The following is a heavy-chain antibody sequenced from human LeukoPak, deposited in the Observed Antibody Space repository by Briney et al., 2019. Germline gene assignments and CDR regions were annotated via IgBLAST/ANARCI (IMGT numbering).Heavy chain of an antibody. Sequence: SETLSLTCAVYGGSFSGYYWSWIRQPPGKGLEWIGEINHSGSTNYNPSLKSRVTISVDTSKNQFSLKLSSVTAADTAVYYCARRTYYYGSGSYYPYYYYYMDVWGKGTTVTISS. J-gene: IGHJ6*03. V-gene: IGHV4-34*01. CDR1: GGSFSGYY. CDR3: ARRTYYYGSGSYYPYYYYYMDV. CDR2: INHSGST. D-gene: IGHD3-10*01.